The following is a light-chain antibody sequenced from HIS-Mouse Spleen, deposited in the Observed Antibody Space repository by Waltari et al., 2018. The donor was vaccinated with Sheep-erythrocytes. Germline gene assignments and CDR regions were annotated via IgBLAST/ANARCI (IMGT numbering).Light chain of an antibody. CDR3: SSYTSSSTLYV. CDR2: EVS. J-gene: IGLJ1*01. CDR1: SRYVGGYNY. Sequence: QSALTQPASVSGSPGQSITISCTGTSRYVGGYNYVSWYQQHPGKAPKLMIYEVSNRPSGVSNRFSGSKSGNTASLTISGLQAEDEADYYCSSYTSSSTLYVFGTGTKVTVL. V-gene: IGLV2-14*01.